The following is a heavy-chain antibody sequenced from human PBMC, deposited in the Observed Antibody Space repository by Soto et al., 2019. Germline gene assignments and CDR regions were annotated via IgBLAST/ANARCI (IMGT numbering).Heavy chain of an antibody. CDR2: INHSGST. CDR1: GGSFSGYY. Sequence: QVQLQQWGAGLLKPSETLSLTCAVYGGSFSGYYWSWIRQPPGKGLEWIGEINHSGSTNYNPSLKSRVTISVDTSKNQFSLKLSSVTAADTAVYYCARGPNWNYVMSRPTPFDPWGQGTLVTVSS. D-gene: IGHD1-7*01. V-gene: IGHV4-34*01. CDR3: ARGPNWNYVMSRPTPFDP. J-gene: IGHJ5*02.